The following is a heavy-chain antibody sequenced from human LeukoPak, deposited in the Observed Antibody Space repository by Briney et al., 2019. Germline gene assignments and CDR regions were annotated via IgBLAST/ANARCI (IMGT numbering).Heavy chain of an antibody. V-gene: IGHV3-66*01. CDR2: IFSTGNT. CDR1: GFTTSANY. Sequence: GGSLRLSCAASGFTTSANYMNWVRQAPGKGLEWVSIIFSTGNTYYADSVQGRFTISRDNSKNTLYLQMDSLRAEDTAVYYCASVFWNGHWGQGTLVTVSS. D-gene: IGHD3-3*01. J-gene: IGHJ4*02. CDR3: ASVFWNGH.